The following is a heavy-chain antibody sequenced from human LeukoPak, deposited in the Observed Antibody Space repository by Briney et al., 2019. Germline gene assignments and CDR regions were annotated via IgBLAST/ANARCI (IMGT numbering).Heavy chain of an antibody. Sequence: PGGSLRLSCAASGFTFISYAIHWVRQAPGKGPEWVAVISFHGTDSFYADSVKGRFTISRDNSKNTLYLQMSSLRADDTAVYFCARWDWRYWGQGTLVTVSS. D-gene: IGHD3-3*01. CDR1: GFTFISYA. CDR3: ARWDWRY. V-gene: IGHV3-30*04. CDR2: ISFHGTDS. J-gene: IGHJ4*02.